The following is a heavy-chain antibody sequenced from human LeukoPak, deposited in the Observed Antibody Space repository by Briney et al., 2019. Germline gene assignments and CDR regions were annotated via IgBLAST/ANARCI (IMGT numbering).Heavy chain of an antibody. CDR2: INPNSGGT. D-gene: IGHD2-21*01. V-gene: IGHV1-2*02. Sequence: ASVKVSCKASGYTFTGYYMHWVRQAPGQGLEWMGWINPNSGGTNYAQKFQGRVTMTRDTSISTAYMELSRLRSDDTAVYYCATASLGILWSDAFDIWGQGTMVTVSS. CDR1: GYTFTGYY. J-gene: IGHJ3*02. CDR3: ATASLGILWSDAFDI.